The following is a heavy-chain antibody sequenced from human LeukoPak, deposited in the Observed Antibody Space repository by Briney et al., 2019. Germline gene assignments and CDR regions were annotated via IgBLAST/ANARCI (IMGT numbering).Heavy chain of an antibody. J-gene: IGHJ4*02. D-gene: IGHD6-19*01. V-gene: IGHV3-21*06. Sequence: PGGSLRLSCAASGFTFSIYSMNWVRQAPGKGLEWVSFISRSSSSKYYADSVKGRFTISRDNAKNSLFLQMNSLRAEDTAVYYCARDGVAGTYYFEYWGQGTLVTVSS. CDR2: ISRSSSSK. CDR3: ARDGVAGTYYFEY. CDR1: GFTFSIYS.